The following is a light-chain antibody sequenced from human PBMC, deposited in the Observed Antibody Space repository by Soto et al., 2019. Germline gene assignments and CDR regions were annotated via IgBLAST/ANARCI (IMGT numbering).Light chain of an antibody. CDR1: QSVLYSPNNKNY. V-gene: IGKV4-1*01. Sequence: DIVMTQSPDSQAVSLGERATINCKSSQSVLYSPNNKNYLTWYQQKPGQPPKLLIYWASTRESGVPDRFSGSGSGTDFTLTISSLQAEDVAIYYCQQYYSTPWTFGQGTKVEIQ. CDR2: WAS. J-gene: IGKJ1*01. CDR3: QQYYSTPWT.